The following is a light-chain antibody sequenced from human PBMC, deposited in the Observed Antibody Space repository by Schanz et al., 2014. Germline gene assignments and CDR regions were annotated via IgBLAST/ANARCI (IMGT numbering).Light chain of an antibody. CDR3: QQYYGVPLT. Sequence: DIVMTQSPDSLAVALGERATINCKSSQSVLDRSNNKNYLVWYQQKPGQPPNLLISWASTRESGVPDRFSGSGSGTDFTLTISSLQAEDVAVYYCQQYYGVPLTFGGGTKVEI. J-gene: IGKJ4*01. CDR2: WAS. CDR1: QSVLDRSNNKNY. V-gene: IGKV4-1*01.